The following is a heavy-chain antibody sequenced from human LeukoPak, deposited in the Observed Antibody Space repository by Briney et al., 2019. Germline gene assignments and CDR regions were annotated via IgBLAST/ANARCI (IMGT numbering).Heavy chain of an antibody. V-gene: IGHV1-46*01. CDR3: AREVLGYCSSTSCPYYFDY. J-gene: IGHJ4*02. CDR1: GYTFTSYY. CDR2: INPSGGST. D-gene: IGHD2-2*01. Sequence: ASVKVSCKASGYTFTSYYMHWVRQAPGQGLEWMGIINPSGGSTSYAQKFQGRVTMTRDTSTSTVYMELSSLRSEDTAVYYCAREVLGYCSSTSCPYYFDYWGQGTLVTVSS.